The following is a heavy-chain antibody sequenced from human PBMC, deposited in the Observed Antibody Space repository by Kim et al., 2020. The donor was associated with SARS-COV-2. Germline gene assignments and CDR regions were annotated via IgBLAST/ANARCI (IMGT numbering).Heavy chain of an antibody. Sequence: SETLSLTCAVYGGSFSGYYWSWIRQPPGKGLEWIGEINHSGSTNYNPSLKSRVTISVDTSKNQFSLKLSSVTAADTAVYYCARDSLGYCSGGSCSSTENYGMDVWGQGTTVTVSS. J-gene: IGHJ6*02. D-gene: IGHD2-15*01. CDR1: GGSFSGYY. CDR3: ARDSLGYCSGGSCSSTENYGMDV. CDR2: INHSGST. V-gene: IGHV4-34*01.